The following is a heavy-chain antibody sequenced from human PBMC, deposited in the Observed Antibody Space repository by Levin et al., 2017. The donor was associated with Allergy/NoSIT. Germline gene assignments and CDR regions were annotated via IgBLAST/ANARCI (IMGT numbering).Heavy chain of an antibody. CDR1: GFPFNTAW. J-gene: IGHJ4*02. CDR3: TTWNDFDF. Sequence: SGGSLRLSCAASGFPFNTAWMSWVRQTPGKGLEWVARIQSKDYGETGDYAAPVKGRFIISRDDSKNTLFLQMNSLRAEDTGVYFCTTWNDFDFWGQGTLVTVSS. D-gene: IGHD1-1*01. CDR2: IQSKDYGETG. V-gene: IGHV3-15*01.